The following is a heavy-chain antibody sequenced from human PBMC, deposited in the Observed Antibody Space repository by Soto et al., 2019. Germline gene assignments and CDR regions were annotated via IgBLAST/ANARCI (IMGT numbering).Heavy chain of an antibody. CDR3: AKEKPRFALEVIRYFDY. Sequence: GGSLRLSCAASGFTFSSYAMSWVRQAPGKGLEWVSAISGSGGSTYYADSVKGRFTISRDNSKNTLYLQMDSLRAEDTAVYYCAKEKPRFALEVIRYFDYWGQGTLVTVSS. J-gene: IGHJ4*02. CDR2: ISGSGGST. CDR1: GFTFSSYA. D-gene: IGHD3-10*01. V-gene: IGHV3-23*01.